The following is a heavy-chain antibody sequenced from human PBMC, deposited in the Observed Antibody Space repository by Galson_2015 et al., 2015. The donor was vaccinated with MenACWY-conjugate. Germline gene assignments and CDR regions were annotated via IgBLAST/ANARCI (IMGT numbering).Heavy chain of an antibody. J-gene: IGHJ6*02. CDR1: GYSFSSYW. Sequence: QSGAEVKKPGESLTISCKGSGYSFSSYWIGWVRQMPGKGLEWMGLISPGDSNTRYSPSFQGQVTLSADKSITTAYLQWTSLKASDTAMYYCARPPPGGRGMDVWGQGTTVTVSS. V-gene: IGHV5-51*01. CDR2: ISPGDSNT. CDR3: ARPPPGGRGMDV. D-gene: IGHD1-26*01.